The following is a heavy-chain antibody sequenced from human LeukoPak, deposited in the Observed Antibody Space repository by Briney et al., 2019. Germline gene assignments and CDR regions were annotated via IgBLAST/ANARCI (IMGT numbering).Heavy chain of an antibody. J-gene: IGHJ5*02. Sequence: PGGSLRLSCAASGFTFSSYSMNWVRQAPGKGLEWVSSISSSSSYIYYADSVKGRFTISGDNAKNSLYLQMNSLRAEDTAVYYCARASDWYSSGGQNWFDPWGQGTLVTVSS. V-gene: IGHV3-21*01. CDR2: ISSSSSYI. CDR1: GFTFSSYS. D-gene: IGHD6-19*01. CDR3: ARASDWYSSGGQNWFDP.